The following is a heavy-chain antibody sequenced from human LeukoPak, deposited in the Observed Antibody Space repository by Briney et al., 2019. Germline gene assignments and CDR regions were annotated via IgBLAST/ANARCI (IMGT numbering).Heavy chain of an antibody. CDR2: INPSGGST. V-gene: IGHV1-46*03. J-gene: IGHJ3*02. D-gene: IGHD3-22*01. CDR1: GYTFTNYY. CDR3: ARDRTGYYYDSSAYYFDAFDI. Sequence: ASVKVSCKASGYTFTNYYMHWVRQAPGQGLEWMGIINPSGGSTSYAQKFQGRVTMTRDTSTTTVYMELSSLRSEDTAVYSCARDRTGYYYDSSAYYFDAFDIWGQGTMVTVSS.